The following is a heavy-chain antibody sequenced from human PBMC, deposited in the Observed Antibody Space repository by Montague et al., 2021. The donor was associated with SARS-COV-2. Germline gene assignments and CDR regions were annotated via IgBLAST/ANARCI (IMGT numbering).Heavy chain of an antibody. D-gene: IGHD6-13*01. CDR3: ARDWRGIAATPCYGMDV. CDR2: ISSSSSYI. V-gene: IGHV3-21*01. CDR1: GFTFSSYS. Sequence: SLRLSCSASGFTFSSYSMNWVRQAPGKGLEWVSSISSSSSYIYYADSVKGRFTISRDNAKNSLYLQMNSLRAEDTAVYYCARDWRGIAATPCYGMDVWGQGTTVTVSS. J-gene: IGHJ6*02.